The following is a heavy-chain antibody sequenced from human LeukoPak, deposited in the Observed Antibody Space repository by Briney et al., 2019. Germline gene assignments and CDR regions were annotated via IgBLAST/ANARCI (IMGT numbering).Heavy chain of an antibody. J-gene: IGHJ3*02. CDR3: AKIHQNRVVVGAKGAFDI. D-gene: IGHD2-15*01. V-gene: IGHV3-9*01. CDR2: ISWNSGSI. Sequence: GGSLRLSCAASGFTFDDYAMHWVRQAPGKGLEWVSGISWNSGSIGYADSVKGRFTISRDNAKNSLYLQMNSLRAEDTALYYCAKIHQNRVVVGAKGAFDIWGQGTVVTVSS. CDR1: GFTFDDYA.